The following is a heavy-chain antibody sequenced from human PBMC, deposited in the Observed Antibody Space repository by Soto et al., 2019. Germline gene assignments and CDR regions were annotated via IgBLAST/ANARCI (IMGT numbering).Heavy chain of an antibody. J-gene: IGHJ6*03. CDR1: GGSFSGYY. V-gene: IGHV4-34*01. CDR3: ARGVGGSGSYSPDYMDV. CDR2: INHSGST. Sequence: LPETLSLTCAVYGGSFSGYYWSWIRQPPGKGLEWIGEINHSGSTNYNPSLKSRVTISVDTSKNQFSLKLSSVTAADTAVYYCARGVGGSGSYSPDYMDVWGKGTTVTVSS. D-gene: IGHD3-10*01.